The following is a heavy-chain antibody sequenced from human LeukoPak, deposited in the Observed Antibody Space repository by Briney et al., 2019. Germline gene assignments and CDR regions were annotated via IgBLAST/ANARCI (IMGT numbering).Heavy chain of an antibody. CDR3: ALIATSSHYYDSSGYYPYFDY. J-gene: IGHJ4*02. V-gene: IGHV1-2*02. CDR1: GYTFTGYY. CDR2: INPNSGGT. D-gene: IGHD3-22*01. Sequence: ASVKVSCKASGYTFTGYYMHWVRQAPGQGLEWMGWINPNSGGTNYAQKFQGRATMTRDTSISTAYMELSRLRSDDTAVYYCALIATSSHYYDSSGYYPYFDYWGQGTLATVSS.